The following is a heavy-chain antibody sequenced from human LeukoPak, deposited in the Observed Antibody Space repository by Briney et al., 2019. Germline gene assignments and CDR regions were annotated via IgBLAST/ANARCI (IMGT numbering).Heavy chain of an antibody. CDR3: ARARRVATNNWFDP. Sequence: ASVKVSCKASGYTFTGYYMHWVRQAPGQGLEWMGWINPNSGGTNYAQKFQGRVTMTRDTSISTAYMELSRLRSDDTAVYYCARARRVATNNWFDPWGQGTLVTVSS. V-gene: IGHV1-2*02. CDR2: INPNSGGT. CDR1: GYTFTGYY. J-gene: IGHJ5*02. D-gene: IGHD5-12*01.